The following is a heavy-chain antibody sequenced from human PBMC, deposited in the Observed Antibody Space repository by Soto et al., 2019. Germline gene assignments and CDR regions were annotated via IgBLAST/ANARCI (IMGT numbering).Heavy chain of an antibody. CDR3: ASGPSGDKVDY. J-gene: IGHJ4*02. D-gene: IGHD3-10*01. CDR1: GDSISNGYYT. CDR2: IYNRVNT. Sequence: QVQLQESGPGLVEPSQTLSLTCTVSGDSISNGYYTWSWIRQPPGKDLEWIGHIYNRVNTYGNPSLKSRITILADTSKNQFSLKLSSVTAADTAVYYCASGPSGDKVDYWGQGTLVTVSS. V-gene: IGHV4-30-4*01.